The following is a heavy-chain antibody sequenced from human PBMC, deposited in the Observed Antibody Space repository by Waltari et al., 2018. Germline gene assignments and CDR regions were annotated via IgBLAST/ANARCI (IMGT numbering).Heavy chain of an antibody. D-gene: IGHD3-3*01. V-gene: IGHV1-8*03. J-gene: IGHJ5*02. CDR2: MNPNSGNT. CDR1: GYTLTSYD. CDR3: ARGGFYDFWSGYSSNWFDP. Sequence: QVQLVQSGAEVKKPGASVKVSCKASGYTLTSYDINWVRQATGHGLEWMGWMNPNSGNTGYAQKFQGRVTITRNTSISTAYMELSSLRSEDTAVYYCARGGFYDFWSGYSSNWFDPWGQGTLVTVSS.